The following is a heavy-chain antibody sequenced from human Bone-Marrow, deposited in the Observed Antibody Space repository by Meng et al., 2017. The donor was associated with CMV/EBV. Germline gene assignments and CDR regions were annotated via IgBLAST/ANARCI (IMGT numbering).Heavy chain of an antibody. D-gene: IGHD1-1*01. CDR2: IDPSDGRT. CDR3: VGNREGGPRTTGVCDY. J-gene: IGHJ4*02. CDR1: GHTFTRYY. Sequence: SGHTFTRYYIPWVPPAPAQAFEWMGVIDPSDGRTRYAQELRGRVTMARGTSTSTVYMELRSLRSEDTAVYYCVGNREGGPRTTGVCDYWGQGTLVTVSS. V-gene: IGHV1-46*01.